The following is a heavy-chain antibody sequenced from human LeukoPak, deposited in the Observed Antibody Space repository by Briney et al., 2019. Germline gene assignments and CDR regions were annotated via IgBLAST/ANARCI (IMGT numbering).Heavy chain of an antibody. CDR3: ARVPIGSGSYRNYYYYYYMDV. V-gene: IGHV1-8*01. CDR1: GYTFTSYD. CDR2: MNPNSGNT. J-gene: IGHJ6*03. Sequence: ASVKVSCKASGYTFTSYDINWVRQATGQGLEWMGWMNPNSGNTGYAQKFQGRVTMTRNTSISTAYMELSSLRSEDTAVYYCARVPIGSGSYRNYYYYYYMDVWGKGTTVTISS. D-gene: IGHD3-10*01.